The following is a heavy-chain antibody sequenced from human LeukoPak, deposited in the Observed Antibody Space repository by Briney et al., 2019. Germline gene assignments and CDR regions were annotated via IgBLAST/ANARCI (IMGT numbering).Heavy chain of an antibody. J-gene: IGHJ4*02. CDR2: IHYSGST. Sequence: SETLSLTCTVSGGSISSYYWSWIRQPPGKGLEWIGYIHYSGSTNYNPSLKSRVTISVDTSKNQFSLKLSSVTAADTAVYYCARASVIAAAGFDYWGQGTLVTVSS. CDR3: ARASVIAAAGFDY. D-gene: IGHD6-13*01. V-gene: IGHV4-59*01. CDR1: GGSISSYY.